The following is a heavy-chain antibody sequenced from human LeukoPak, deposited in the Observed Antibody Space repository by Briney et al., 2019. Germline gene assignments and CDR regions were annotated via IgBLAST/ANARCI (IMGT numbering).Heavy chain of an antibody. J-gene: IGHJ5*02. CDR1: GYTFTSYG. Sequence: ASVKVPCKASGYTFTSYGISWVRQAPGQGLEWMGWISAYNGNTNYAQKLQGRVTMTTDTSTSTAYMELRSLRSDDTAVYYCARDTAARYSGSWFFDPWGQGTLVTVSS. CDR3: ARDTAARYSGSWFFDP. D-gene: IGHD1-26*01. CDR2: ISAYNGNT. V-gene: IGHV1-18*01.